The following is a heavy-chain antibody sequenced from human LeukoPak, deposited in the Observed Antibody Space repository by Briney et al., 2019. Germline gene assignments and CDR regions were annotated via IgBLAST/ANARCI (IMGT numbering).Heavy chain of an antibody. CDR2: IYYSGST. Sequence: SETLSLTCTVSGGSISSYYWSWIRQPPGKGLEWIGYIYYSGSTNYNPALKSRVTISVDTSKNQFSLKLSSVTAADTAVYYCARQRGRWDSFDYWGQGTLVTVSS. V-gene: IGHV4-59*08. CDR1: GGSISSYY. CDR3: ARQRGRWDSFDY. J-gene: IGHJ4*02. D-gene: IGHD1-26*01.